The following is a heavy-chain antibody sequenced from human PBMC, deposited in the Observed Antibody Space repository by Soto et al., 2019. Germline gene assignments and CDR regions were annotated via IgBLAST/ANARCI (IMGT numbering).Heavy chain of an antibody. CDR2: INQGGSQK. V-gene: IGHV3-7*03. CDR1: GFRFSSSW. J-gene: IGHJ1*01. D-gene: IGHD3-16*01. CDR3: ASWADAADEDYFHH. Sequence: GGSLRLSCAGSGFRFSSSWMSWIRQAPGKGLEWVAHINQGGSQKYYVDSAKGRFTISRDNAKTSLYLQMNNLRAEDTATYYCASWADAADEDYFHHWGQGTLVTVSS.